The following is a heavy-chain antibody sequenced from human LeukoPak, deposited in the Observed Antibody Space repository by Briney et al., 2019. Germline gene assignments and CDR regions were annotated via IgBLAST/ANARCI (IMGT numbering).Heavy chain of an antibody. CDR3: ARDIYGDFKFDP. V-gene: IGHV4-4*02. D-gene: IGHD4-17*01. CDR1: GGSISSNNW. CDR2: IYHSGSP. Sequence: RPSETLSLTCAVSGGSISSNNWWGWVRQPPGKGLEWIGEIYHSGSPNYNPSLKSRVTISVDKSRNHFSLNLSSVTVADTAVYYCARDIYGDFKFDPWGQGTLVTVSS. J-gene: IGHJ5*02.